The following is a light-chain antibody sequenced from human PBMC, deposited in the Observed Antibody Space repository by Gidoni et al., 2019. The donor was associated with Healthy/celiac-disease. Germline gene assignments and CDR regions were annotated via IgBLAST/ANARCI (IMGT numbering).Light chain of an antibody. Sequence: DIQMTQSPSSLSASVGDRVTITCRAIQSISSYLNWYQQKPGKAPKLLIYAASSLQSGVPSRFSGSGSGTDFTLTISSLQPEDFATYYCQQSYSTPGWTFGQGTKVEIK. CDR3: QQSYSTPGWT. J-gene: IGKJ1*01. CDR2: AAS. V-gene: IGKV1-39*01. CDR1: QSISSY.